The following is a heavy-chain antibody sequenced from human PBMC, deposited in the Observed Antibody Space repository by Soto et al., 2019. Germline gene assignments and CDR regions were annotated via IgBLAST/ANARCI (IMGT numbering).Heavy chain of an antibody. CDR2: IYHSGST. CDR3: ASSNIAAAGFYYYGMDV. D-gene: IGHD6-13*01. Sequence: SETLSLTCAVSGGSISSGGYSWSWIRQPPGKGLEWIGYIYHSGSTYYNPSLKSRVTISVDTSKNQFSLKLSSVTAADTAVYYCASSNIAAAGFYYYGMDVWGRGTTVTVSS. J-gene: IGHJ6*02. CDR1: GGSISSGGYS. V-gene: IGHV4-30-2*02.